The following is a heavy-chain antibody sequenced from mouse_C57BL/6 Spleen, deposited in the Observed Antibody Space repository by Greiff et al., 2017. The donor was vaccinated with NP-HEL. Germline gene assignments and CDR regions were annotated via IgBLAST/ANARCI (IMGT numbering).Heavy chain of an antibody. CDR1: GFTFSSYA. D-gene: IGHD2-2*01. V-gene: IGHV5-4*01. Sequence: EVKLMESGGGLVKPGGSLKLSCAASGFTFSSYAMSWVRQTPEKRLEWVATISDGGSYTYYPDNVKGRFTISRDNAKNNLYLQMSHLKSEDTAMYYCARDEGGYDERYAMDYWGQGTSVTVSS. CDR3: ARDEGGYDERYAMDY. CDR2: ISDGGSYT. J-gene: IGHJ4*01.